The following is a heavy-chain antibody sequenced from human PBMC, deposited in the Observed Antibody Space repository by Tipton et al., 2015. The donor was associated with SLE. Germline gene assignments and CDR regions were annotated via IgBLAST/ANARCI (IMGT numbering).Heavy chain of an antibody. Sequence: LRLSCTVSGGSISSSSYYWDWIRQPPGKGLEWIGSIYYSGSTFCNPSLKSRVTISVDTSKNQFSLKLSSVTAADTAVYYCARLGVAFFDYWGQGTLVTVSS. V-gene: IGHV4-39*01. D-gene: IGHD3-3*01. CDR2: IYYSGST. CDR1: GGSISSSSYY. J-gene: IGHJ4*02. CDR3: ARLGVAFFDY.